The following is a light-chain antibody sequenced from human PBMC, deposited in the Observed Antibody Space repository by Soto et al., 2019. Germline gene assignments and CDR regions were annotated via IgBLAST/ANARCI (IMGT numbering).Light chain of an antibody. CDR3: QQYHNWPPIT. J-gene: IGKJ3*01. V-gene: IGKV3-15*01. CDR2: AAS. Sequence: EIVMTQSPATLSVSPGERATLSCRASQSVSGNLAWYQQKPGQAPRLLIYAASTRATGIPARFSGSGSGTEFTLNISSLQSEDFAVYYCQQYHNWPPITFGPGTKVDIK. CDR1: QSVSGN.